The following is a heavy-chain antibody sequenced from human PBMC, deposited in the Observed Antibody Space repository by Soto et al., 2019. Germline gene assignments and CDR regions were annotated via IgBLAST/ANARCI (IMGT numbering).Heavy chain of an antibody. Sequence: LRLSCAGSEFTFRSYAMSWVRQTPGKGLEWVPGIXGSGDXTSYADYVKGXXTISRDNXXNTLHLQMNSLRAEDTAVYYCAKVLSADGTFDYWGQGTLVTVSS. CDR2: IXGSGDXT. CDR1: EFTFRSYA. CDR3: AKVLSADGTFDY. V-gene: IGHV3-23*01. J-gene: IGHJ4*02. D-gene: IGHD6-13*01.